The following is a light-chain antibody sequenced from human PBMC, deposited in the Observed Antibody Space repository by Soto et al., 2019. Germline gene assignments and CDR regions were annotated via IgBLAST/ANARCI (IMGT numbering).Light chain of an antibody. CDR3: QQYGSSPRA. CDR2: GAS. CDR1: QSVSSSH. J-gene: IGKJ3*01. Sequence: DIVLTQSPGTLSLSPGERATLSCRASQSVSSSHLAWYQQKPGQAPRLLIYGASSRATGIPDRFSGSGSGTDFTLTISRLESEDFAVYYCQQYGSSPRAFGPGTKVDIK. V-gene: IGKV3-20*01.